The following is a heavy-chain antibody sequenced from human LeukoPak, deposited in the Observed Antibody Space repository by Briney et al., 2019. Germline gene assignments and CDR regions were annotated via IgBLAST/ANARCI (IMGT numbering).Heavy chain of an antibody. V-gene: IGHV3-30*18. CDR3: AKLYSSSWRPNDY. J-gene: IGHJ4*02. D-gene: IGHD6-13*01. CDR2: ISYDGSNK. CDR1: GFTFSSYG. Sequence: PGKSLTLSCAASGFTFSSYGMHWVRQAPGKGLEWVAVISYDGSNKYYADSVKGRFTISRDNSKNTLYLQMNGLRAEDTAVYYCAKLYSSSWRPNDYWGQGTLVTVSS.